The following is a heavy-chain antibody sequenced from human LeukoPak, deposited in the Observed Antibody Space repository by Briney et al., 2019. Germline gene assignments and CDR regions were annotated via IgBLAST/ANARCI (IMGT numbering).Heavy chain of an antibody. CDR2: IIPIFGTA. CDR1: GGTFSSYA. Sequence: SVKVSCKASGGTFSSYAISWVRQAPGQGLEWMGGIIPIFGTANYAQKFQGRVTITADESTSTAYMELSSLRSEDTAVYYCARGQYHGSGSYYNVQTGYYYMDVWGKGTTVTVSS. D-gene: IGHD3-10*01. J-gene: IGHJ6*03. V-gene: IGHV1-69*13. CDR3: ARGQYHGSGSYYNVQTGYYYMDV.